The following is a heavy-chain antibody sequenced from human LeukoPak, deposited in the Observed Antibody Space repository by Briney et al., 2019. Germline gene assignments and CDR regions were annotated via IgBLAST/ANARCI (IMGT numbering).Heavy chain of an antibody. V-gene: IGHV3-33*01. CDR1: GFTFSSYG. CDR2: IWYDGSNK. D-gene: IGHD6-19*01. CDR3: ARQPSIAVADYYFDY. Sequence: PGGSLRLSCAASGFTFSSYGMHWVRQAPGKGLEWVAVIWYDGSNKYYADSVKGRFTISRDNSKNTLYLQMNGLRAEDTAVYYCARQPSIAVADYYFDYWGQGTLVTVSS. J-gene: IGHJ4*02.